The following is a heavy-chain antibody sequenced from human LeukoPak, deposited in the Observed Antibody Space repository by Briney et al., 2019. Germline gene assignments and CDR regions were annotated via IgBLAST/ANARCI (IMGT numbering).Heavy chain of an antibody. CDR2: IYSKTNGGTT. CDR3: STLTSRYLPDS. Sequence: GSLRLSCVASGFSFNNAWMNWVRQAPGKGLEWVGRIYSKTNGGTTDYAAPVKGRFTFSRDDSKNMLYLQMNGLKSEDTAVYYCSTLTSRYLPDSWGQGTLVTVSS. V-gene: IGHV3-15*07. D-gene: IGHD3-9*01. J-gene: IGHJ4*02. CDR1: GFSFNNAW.